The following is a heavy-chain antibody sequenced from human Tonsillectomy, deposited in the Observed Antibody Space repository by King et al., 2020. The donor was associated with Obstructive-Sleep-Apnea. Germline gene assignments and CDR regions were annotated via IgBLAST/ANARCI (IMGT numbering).Heavy chain of an antibody. CDR1: GDSISTYY. V-gene: IGHV4-59*01. Sequence: VQLQESGPGLVKPSETLSLTCTVSGDSISTYYWSWIRQPPGKGLEWIGYIYYSGSTSYNASLKCRVTISVDTSKNQFSLKLRSVTAADTAVYYCARDLGYSYGIYYWGQGTLVTVSS. CDR3: ARDLGYSYGIYY. J-gene: IGHJ4*02. CDR2: IYYSGST. D-gene: IGHD5-18*01.